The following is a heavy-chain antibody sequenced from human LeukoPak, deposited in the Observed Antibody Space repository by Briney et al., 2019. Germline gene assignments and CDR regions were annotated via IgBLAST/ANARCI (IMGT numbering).Heavy chain of an antibody. V-gene: IGHV4-59*01. CDR1: GGSISTYY. CDR2: IHYIGGT. CDR3: ARVGAWDSPFDP. J-gene: IGHJ5*02. Sequence: PSETLSLTCTVFGGSISTYYWRCFRQPPGRGREWIGYIHYIGGTNYNTSLKSRVTLSVDTSKKQFSLKMNSVTAADTAVYYCARVGAWDSPFDPWGQGTLVTVSS. D-gene: IGHD3-16*01.